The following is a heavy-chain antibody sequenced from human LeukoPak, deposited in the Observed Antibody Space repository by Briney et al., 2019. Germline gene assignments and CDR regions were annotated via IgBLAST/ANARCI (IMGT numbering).Heavy chain of an antibody. Sequence: GESLKISCTGSGYSFSNYWIGWVRQMPGKGLEWMGIIYPGDSDTRYSPSFQGQVTISADNSISTAYLQWSSLKASDTAIYYCARHVSSGWYAYWGQGTLVTVSS. CDR1: GYSFSNYW. J-gene: IGHJ4*02. CDR2: IYPGDSDT. V-gene: IGHV5-51*01. D-gene: IGHD6-19*01. CDR3: ARHVSSGWYAY.